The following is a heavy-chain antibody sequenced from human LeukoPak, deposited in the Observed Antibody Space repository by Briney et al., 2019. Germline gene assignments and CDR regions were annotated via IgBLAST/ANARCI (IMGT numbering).Heavy chain of an antibody. CDR3: ARDYDILTGQSYYFDY. CDR1: GFSFSTST. D-gene: IGHD3-9*01. J-gene: IGHJ4*02. V-gene: IGHV3-21*01. Sequence: GGSLRLSCAASGFSFSTSTMNWVRQAPGKGLEWISSIGWSSRDMYYADSVRGRFTISRDNAKNSLFLTMNSLRAEDTAVYYCARDYDILTGQSYYFDYWGQGTLVTVSS. CDR2: IGWSSRDM.